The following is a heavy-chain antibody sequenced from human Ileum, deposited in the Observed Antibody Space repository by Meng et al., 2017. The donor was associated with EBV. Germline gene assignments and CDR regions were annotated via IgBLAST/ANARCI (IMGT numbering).Heavy chain of an antibody. Sequence: QLPLQWSGSGLVQPSPTLALTCAVSGGSISSGGHSWSRIRQPPGKGLEWIGDIQHSGSTYYNPSLKSRVTISVDRSRNQFSLKLSSVTAADTAVYYCARAHPVVYFFDYWGQGTLVTVSS. D-gene: IGHD4-23*01. J-gene: IGHJ4*02. V-gene: IGHV4-30-2*01. CDR3: ARAHPVVYFFDY. CDR2: IQHSGST. CDR1: GGSISSGGHS.